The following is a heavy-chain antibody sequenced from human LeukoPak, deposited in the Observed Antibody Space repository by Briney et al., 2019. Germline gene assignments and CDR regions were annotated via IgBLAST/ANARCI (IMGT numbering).Heavy chain of an antibody. J-gene: IGHJ4*02. CDR1: GFTFSSYG. V-gene: IGHV3-21*01. CDR2: ISSSSSYI. Sequence: GGSLRLSCAASGFTFSSYGMHWVRQAPGKGLEWVSSISSSSSYIYYADSVKGRFTISRDNAKNSLYLQMNSLRAEVTAVYYCARDGDYFFDYWGQGTLVTVSS. D-gene: IGHD2/OR15-2a*01. CDR3: ARDGDYFFDY.